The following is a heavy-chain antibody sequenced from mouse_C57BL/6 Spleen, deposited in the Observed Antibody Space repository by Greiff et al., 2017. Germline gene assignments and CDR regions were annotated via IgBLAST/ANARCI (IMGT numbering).Heavy chain of an antibody. CDR2: IDPSDSET. CDR3: ARRDDGYLFDY. V-gene: IGHV1-52*01. CDR1: GYTFTSYW. Sequence: QVQLQQPGAELVRPGSSVKLSCKASGYTFTSYWMHWVKQRPIQGLEWIGNIDPSDSETHYNQKFKDKATLTVDKSSSTAYMQLSSLTSEDSAVYYCARRDDGYLFDYWGQGTTRTVSS. D-gene: IGHD2-3*01. J-gene: IGHJ2*01.